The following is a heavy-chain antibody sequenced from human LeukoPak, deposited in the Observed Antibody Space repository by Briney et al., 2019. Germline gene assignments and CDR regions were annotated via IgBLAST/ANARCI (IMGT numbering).Heavy chain of an antibody. D-gene: IGHD3-10*01. CDR3: VRDVARSGDLFGWFDP. CDR2: TYYSGST. CDR1: GGSISSGDYY. J-gene: IGHJ5*02. Sequence: SQTLSLTCTVSGGSISSGDYYWSWIRQPPGKGLEWIGYTYYSGSTYYNPSLKSRATISVDTSKNQFSLKLTSVTAADTAVYYCVRDVARSGDLFGWFDPWGQGTLVIVSS. V-gene: IGHV4-30-4*01.